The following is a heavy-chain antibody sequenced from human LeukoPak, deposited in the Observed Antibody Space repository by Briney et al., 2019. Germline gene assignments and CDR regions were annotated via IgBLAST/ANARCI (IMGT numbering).Heavy chain of an antibody. V-gene: IGHV3-23*01. D-gene: IGHD3-22*01. J-gene: IGHJ3*02. CDR2: IRSTGVAT. CDR1: GFTFISYA. CDR3: AKDLSSKSGSLTMIVVVIDAFDI. Sequence: PGGSLRLSCAASGFTFISYAMSWVRQAPGKGLERVSAIRSTGVATYYADSVKGRFAISRDNSRNTVDLQMNSPRAEDTAVYYCAKDLSSKSGSLTMIVVVIDAFDIWGQGTMVTVSS.